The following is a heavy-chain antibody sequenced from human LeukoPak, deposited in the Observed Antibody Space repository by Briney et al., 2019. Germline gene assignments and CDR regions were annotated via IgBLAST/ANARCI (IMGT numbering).Heavy chain of an antibody. CDR1: GFTFSNYG. Sequence: GGSLRLSCAASGFTFSNYGMNWVRQAPGKGLEWVSGITGNGGTTYYADSVKGRFTISRDNAKDSLYLQMNSLRAEDTAVYYCARDPGSGYEEHFDYWGQGTLVTVSS. CDR3: ARDPGSGYEEHFDY. CDR2: ITGNGGTT. J-gene: IGHJ4*02. D-gene: IGHD5-12*01. V-gene: IGHV3-23*01.